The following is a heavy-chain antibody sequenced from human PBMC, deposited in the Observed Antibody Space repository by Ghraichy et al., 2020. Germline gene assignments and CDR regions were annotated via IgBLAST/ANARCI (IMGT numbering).Heavy chain of an antibody. CDR1: GYTFTGYY. J-gene: IGHJ5*02. CDR2: INPNSGGT. V-gene: IGHV1-2*02. CDR3: ARPMITETTRVSDYWFDP. Sequence: ASVKVSCKASGYTFTGYYMHWVRQAPGQGLEWMGWINPNSGGTNYAQKFQGRVTMTRDTSISTAYMELSRLRSDDTAVYYWARPMITETTRVSDYWFDPWGQGTLVTVSS. D-gene: IGHD3-16*01.